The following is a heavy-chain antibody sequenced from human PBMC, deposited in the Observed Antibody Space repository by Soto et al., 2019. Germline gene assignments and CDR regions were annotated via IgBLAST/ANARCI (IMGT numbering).Heavy chain of an antibody. D-gene: IGHD3-3*01. CDR2: ISAYNGNT. CDR3: ARDLPIFGVAMTATYFDY. CDR1: GYTFTNYG. Sequence: GASVKVSCKASGYTFTNYGITWVRQAPGQGLEWMGWISAYNGNTHYKQRNKGRVTMTTDTSTSTAYKKMRGLRYDDTALYYCARDLPIFGVAMTATYFDYWGQGTLVTVSS. V-gene: IGHV1-18*01. J-gene: IGHJ4*02.